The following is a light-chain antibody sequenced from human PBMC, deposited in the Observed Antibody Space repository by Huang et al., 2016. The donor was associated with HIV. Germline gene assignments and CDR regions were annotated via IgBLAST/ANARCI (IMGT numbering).Light chain of an antibody. Sequence: EIVMTQSQATLSVSPGERATLSCRASQSVSSNLAWYQQKPGQAPRLQIYAASTRATGIPASFSVSGSGTEFTLTISSLQSEDFAVYACQQYNSWPRTFVQGTKVEIK. CDR1: QSVSSN. CDR3: QQYNSWPRT. J-gene: IGKJ1*01. V-gene: IGKV3-15*01. CDR2: AAS.